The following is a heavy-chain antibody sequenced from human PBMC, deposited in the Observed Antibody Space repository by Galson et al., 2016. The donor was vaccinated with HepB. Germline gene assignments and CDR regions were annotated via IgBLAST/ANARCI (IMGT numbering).Heavy chain of an antibody. D-gene: IGHD3-22*01. Sequence: SLRLSCAASGFTFSNYAMSWVRQAPGKGLEWVSDISDTGSHTYYAGSVKGRFAISRDNSKNTLYLQMNSLRAEDSAIYYCAKHIYYYQTTDTEGGDYWGQGDLVTVSP. J-gene: IGHJ4*02. CDR1: GFTFSNYA. CDR2: ISDTGSHT. V-gene: IGHV3-23*01. CDR3: AKHIYYYQTTDTEGGDY.